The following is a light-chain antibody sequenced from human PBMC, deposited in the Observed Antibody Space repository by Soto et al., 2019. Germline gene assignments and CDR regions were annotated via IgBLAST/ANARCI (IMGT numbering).Light chain of an antibody. Sequence: QSALTQPASVSGSPGQSITISCTGTSSDVGGYNYVSWYQQHPGKAAKLMIYEVSNRPSGVSNRFSGSKSGNTASLTISGLQADDEAVYYCSSYTSSSTLRVFGGGTKVTVL. CDR3: SSYTSSSTLRV. CDR2: EVS. V-gene: IGLV2-14*01. CDR1: SSDVGGYNY. J-gene: IGLJ2*01.